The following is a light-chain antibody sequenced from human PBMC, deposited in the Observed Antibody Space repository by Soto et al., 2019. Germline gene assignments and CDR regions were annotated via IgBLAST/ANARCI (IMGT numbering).Light chain of an antibody. Sequence: QPALTQPPSASGSPGQSVTISCTGTSSDVGGYNYVSWYQQHPGKAPKLMIYEVSKRPSGVPDRFSGSKSGNTASLTVSGLQAEDEADYYCNSYAGSNNWVFGGGTKVTVL. CDR3: NSYAGSNNWV. CDR1: SSDVGGYNY. V-gene: IGLV2-8*01. CDR2: EVS. J-gene: IGLJ3*02.